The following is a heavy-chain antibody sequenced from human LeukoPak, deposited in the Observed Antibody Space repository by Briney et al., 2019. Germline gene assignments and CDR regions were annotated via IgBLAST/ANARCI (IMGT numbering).Heavy chain of an antibody. J-gene: IGHJ2*01. CDR1: GGSISSSSYY. Sequence: PSETLSLTCTVSGGSISSSSYYWGWIRQPPGKGLEWIGSIYYSGSTYYNPSLKSRFTISVDTSKNQFSLKLSSVTAADTAVYYCARHYDGWKEYQPSGSGYFDLWGRGTLVTVSS. CDR2: IYYSGST. CDR3: ARHYDGWKEYQPSGSGYFDL. D-gene: IGHD2-2*01. V-gene: IGHV4-39*01.